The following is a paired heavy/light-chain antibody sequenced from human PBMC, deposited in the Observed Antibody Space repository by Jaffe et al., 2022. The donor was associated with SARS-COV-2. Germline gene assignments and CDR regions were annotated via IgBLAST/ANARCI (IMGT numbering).Light chain of an antibody. CDR1: QSISSSY. V-gene: IGKV3-20*01. CDR2: GAS. J-gene: IGKJ3*01. Sequence: EIVLTQSPGTLSLSPGERATLSCRASQSISSSYLAWYQQKPGQAPRLLIYGASSRATGIPDRFSGSGSGTDFTLTISRLEHEDFAIYYCQQYGSSPIFTFGPGTKVDIK. CDR3: QQYGSSPIFT.
Heavy chain of an antibody. CDR2: IYYSGST. V-gene: IGHV4-39*01. Sequence: QLQLQEPGPGLVKPSETLSLTCTVSGGSISSSTYYWGWIRQPPGKGLEWIGSIYYSGSTYYNPSLESRLTISVDTSKNQFSLKLTSVTAADTAVYYCALWPRGNWYFDLWGRGTLVTVSS. J-gene: IGHJ2*01. D-gene: IGHD3-10*01. CDR1: GGSISSSTYY. CDR3: ALWPRGNWYFDL.